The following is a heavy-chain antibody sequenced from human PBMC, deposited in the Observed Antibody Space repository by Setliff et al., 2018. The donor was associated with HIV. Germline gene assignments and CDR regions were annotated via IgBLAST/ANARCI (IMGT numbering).Heavy chain of an antibody. Sequence: SETLSLTCTVSGGSISRSSYYWGWIRQPPGKGLEWIGSAGSADYGGNAYYNPSLKSRVTISVETSKNQFSLKLSSVTAADTAVYYCARDSWRRADYGDFLTYFDYWGQGTLVTVSS. CDR1: GGSISRSSYY. D-gene: IGHD4-17*01. CDR3: ARDSWRRADYGDFLTYFDY. V-gene: IGHV4-39*07. J-gene: IGHJ4*02. CDR2: AGSADYGGNA.